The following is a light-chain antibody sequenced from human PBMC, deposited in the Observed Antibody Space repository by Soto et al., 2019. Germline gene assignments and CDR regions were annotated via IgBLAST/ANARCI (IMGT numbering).Light chain of an antibody. CDR3: QQRSNWPPVYT. CDR2: DAS. CDR1: QSVSSY. Sequence: EIVLTQSPATLSLSPGERATLSCRASQSVSSYLAWYQQKPGQAPRLLIYDASNRATGIPARFSGSGSGTDFTLTISSLEPXDFAVYYCQQRSNWPPVYTFGQGTKLEIK. V-gene: IGKV3-11*01. J-gene: IGKJ2*01.